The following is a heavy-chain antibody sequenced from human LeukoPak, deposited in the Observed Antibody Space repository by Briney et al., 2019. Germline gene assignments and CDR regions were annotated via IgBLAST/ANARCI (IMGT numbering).Heavy chain of an antibody. D-gene: IGHD3-3*01. CDR3: ARDFSRRFLEWLSLYYFDY. Sequence: ASVKVSCKASGYTFTGYYMHWVRQAPGQGLEWMGWINPNSGGTNYAQKFQGRVTMTRDTSISTAYMELSRLRSDDTAVYYCARDFSRRFLEWLSLYYFDYWGQGTLVTVSS. CDR2: INPNSGGT. J-gene: IGHJ4*02. V-gene: IGHV1-2*02. CDR1: GYTFTGYY.